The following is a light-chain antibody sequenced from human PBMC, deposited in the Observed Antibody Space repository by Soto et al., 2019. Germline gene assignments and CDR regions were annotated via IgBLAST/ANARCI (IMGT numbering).Light chain of an antibody. Sequence: QSALTQPRSVSGSPGQSVTISCTGTSSDVGDYNYVSWYQQHPGKAPKVMIYDVSKRPSGVPDRFSGSKSGNTASLTISGLQAEDEADYYCCSYAVSYTLVFGGGTKLTVL. CDR3: CSYAVSYTLV. CDR2: DVS. J-gene: IGLJ2*01. V-gene: IGLV2-11*01. CDR1: SSDVGDYNY.